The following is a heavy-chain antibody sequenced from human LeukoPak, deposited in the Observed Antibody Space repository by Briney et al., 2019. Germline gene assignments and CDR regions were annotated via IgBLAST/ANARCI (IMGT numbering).Heavy chain of an antibody. CDR2: INSDGGNT. CDR3: ARGDPLGNY. D-gene: IGHD7-27*01. V-gene: IGHV3-74*01. CDR1: GFTFRTSW. J-gene: IGHJ4*02. Sequence: GGSLRLSCSASGFTFRTSWMHWVRHGPGKGLLWVAHINSDGGNTAYADSVKGRFTISRDNAKSTLYLQMNSLRSEDTAVYYCARGDPLGNYWGQGTLVTVSS.